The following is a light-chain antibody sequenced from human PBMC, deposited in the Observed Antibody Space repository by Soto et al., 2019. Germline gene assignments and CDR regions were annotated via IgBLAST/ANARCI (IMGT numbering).Light chain of an antibody. Sequence: SYELTQPPSVSVSPGQTARITCSGDALPQQYAYWYQQKPGQAPVLVIYKDSGRPSGIPERFSGSSSGTTVTLTICGVQAEDEADYYCQSADSSGCFREVFGAGTKVTVL. CDR1: ALPQQY. J-gene: IGLJ1*01. CDR3: QSADSSGCFREV. V-gene: IGLV3-25*02. CDR2: KDS.